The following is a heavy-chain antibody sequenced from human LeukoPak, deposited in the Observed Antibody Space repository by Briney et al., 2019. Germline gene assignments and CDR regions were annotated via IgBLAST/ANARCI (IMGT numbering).Heavy chain of an antibody. D-gene: IGHD5-18*01. CDR3: AKAIGYSYGSYYYMDV. Sequence: GGSLRLSCAASGFTFSNYDMSWVRQAPGKGLEWVSTISGSGGSTYYADSVKGRFTISRDNSRDTLYLQMNSLRAADTAVYSCAKAIGYSYGSYYYMDVWGKGTTVTASS. CDR1: GFTFSNYD. CDR2: ISGSGGST. V-gene: IGHV3-23*01. J-gene: IGHJ6*03.